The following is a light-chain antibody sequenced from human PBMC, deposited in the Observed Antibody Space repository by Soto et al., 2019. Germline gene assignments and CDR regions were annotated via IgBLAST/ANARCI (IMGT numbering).Light chain of an antibody. CDR3: QQYNNWPRT. CDR2: GSS. J-gene: IGKJ1*01. V-gene: IGKV3-15*01. CDR1: QSVSNN. Sequence: EIVMTQSPATLSVSPGERATLSCRASQSVSNNLAWYQQNPGQAPRLLIYGSSTRANGIPARFSGSGSGTDFTLTISSLQSEDFAIYYCQQYNNWPRTFGQGTKVEIK.